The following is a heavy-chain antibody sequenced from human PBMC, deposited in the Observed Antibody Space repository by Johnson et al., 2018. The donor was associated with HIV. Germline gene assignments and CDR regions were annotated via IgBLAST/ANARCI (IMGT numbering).Heavy chain of an antibody. CDR3: ARATAYGGRVDGFDI. J-gene: IGHJ3*02. CDR1: GFTFDDYG. Sequence: VQLVESGGGVVRPGGSLRLSCAASGFTFDDYGMSWVRQAPGKGLEWVSGINWNGGSTTYAVSVTGRFTISRDNAKNSLDLQMNSLRGEDTALYYCARATAYGGRVDGFDIWGQGTMVTVSS. V-gene: IGHV3-20*04. D-gene: IGHD4-23*01. CDR2: INWNGGST.